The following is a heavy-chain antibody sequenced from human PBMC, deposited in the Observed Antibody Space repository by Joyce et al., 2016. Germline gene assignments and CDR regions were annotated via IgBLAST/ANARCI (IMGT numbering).Heavy chain of an antibody. D-gene: IGHD3-9*01. J-gene: IGHJ4*02. CDR1: GFTFSDYV. Sequence: QVQLVESGGGVVQPGGSLRLSCAASGFTFSDYVMYWVRQAPGKGLGWVAGVSFDGGNKYYADSVKGQFTISRDNSKNTLYLQMNSLRPEDTAVYYCAKDLDDVLTGSALDYWGQGNLVTVSS. CDR2: VSFDGGNK. V-gene: IGHV3-30*18. CDR3: AKDLDDVLTGSALDY.